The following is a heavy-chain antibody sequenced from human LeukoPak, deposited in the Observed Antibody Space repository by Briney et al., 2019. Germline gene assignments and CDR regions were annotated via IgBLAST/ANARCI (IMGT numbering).Heavy chain of an antibody. J-gene: IGHJ6*03. CDR3: ARRGPVAGSGRTRYYYYYMDV. V-gene: IGHV3-23*01. CDR1: GFTFSNYG. Sequence: SGGSLRLSCAASGFTFSNYGMSWVRQAPGKGLEWVSGISASGGSTNYADSVKGRFTISRDNSKNTLYLQVNSLRAEDTAVYYCARRGPVAGSGRTRYYYYYMDVWGKGTTVTISS. D-gene: IGHD6-19*01. CDR2: ISASGGST.